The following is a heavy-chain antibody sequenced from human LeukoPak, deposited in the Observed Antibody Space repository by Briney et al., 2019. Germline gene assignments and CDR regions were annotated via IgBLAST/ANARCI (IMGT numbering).Heavy chain of an antibody. V-gene: IGHV1-58*02. CDR3: AADYNWNLDYYYYYGMDV. J-gene: IGHJ6*02. CDR2: IALGSGNT. D-gene: IGHD1-20*01. CDR1: GFTLTTSA. Sequence: GTPMKVSCKASGFTLTTSAMQWGRQGRGQPPELVGWIALGSGNTNYAQKFQERVTITRDMSTSTAYMELSSLRSEDTAVYYCAADYNWNLDYYYYYGMDVWGLGTTVTVSS.